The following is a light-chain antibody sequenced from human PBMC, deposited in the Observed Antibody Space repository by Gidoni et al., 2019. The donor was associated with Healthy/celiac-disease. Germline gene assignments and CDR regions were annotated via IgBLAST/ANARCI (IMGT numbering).Light chain of an antibody. CDR1: QDISTY. Sequence: DNQMTKSPSSLSASVGDRVTINCPASQDISTYLSWYQQKPGKAPRLLIYDASNLQTGVPSRFSGSGSGTDFTFTISSLQPEDIATYYCQQYDNLLFTFGPWTTVDFK. CDR3: QQYDNLLFT. J-gene: IGKJ3*01. CDR2: DAS. V-gene: IGKV1-33*01.